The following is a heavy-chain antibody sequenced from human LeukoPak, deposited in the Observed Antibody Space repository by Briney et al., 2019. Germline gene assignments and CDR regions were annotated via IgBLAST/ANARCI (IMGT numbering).Heavy chain of an antibody. D-gene: IGHD1-26*01. Sequence: PGRSLRLSCAASGFTFSSYGMHWVRQAPGKGLEWVAVIWYDGSNKYYADSVKGRFTISRDNSKNTLYLQMNSLRAEDTAVYYCARDGGGGATTRYYFDYWGQGTLVTVSS. CDR3: ARDGGGGATTRYYFDY. CDR2: IWYDGSNK. V-gene: IGHV3-33*01. J-gene: IGHJ4*02. CDR1: GFTFSSYG.